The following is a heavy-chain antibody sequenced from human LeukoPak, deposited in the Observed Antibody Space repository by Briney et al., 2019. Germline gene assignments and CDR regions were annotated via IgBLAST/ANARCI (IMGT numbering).Heavy chain of an antibody. Sequence: SETLSLTCTVSGGSISRDYWGWIRQPPGKGLEWLGSWSTSYKASLESRVTISVDASKNQLYLGLSSLTAADTAVYYCARHVAYAPFDSWGQGTLVTVSS. D-gene: IGHD4-17*01. CDR3: ARHVAYAPFDS. J-gene: IGHJ4*02. CDR2: WST. V-gene: IGHV4-39*01. CDR1: GGSISRDY.